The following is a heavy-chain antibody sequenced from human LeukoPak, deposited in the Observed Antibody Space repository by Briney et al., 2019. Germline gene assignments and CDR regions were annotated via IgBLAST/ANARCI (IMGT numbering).Heavy chain of an antibody. CDR2: IIPIFGTA. CDR3: ARELSGGSCFHYYYYGMDV. J-gene: IGHJ6*02. V-gene: IGHV1-69*13. D-gene: IGHD2-15*01. Sequence: SVKVSCKASGGTFSSYAISWVRQAPGQGLEWMGGIIPIFGTANYAQKFQGRVTITADESTSTAYMEPSSLRSEDTAVYYCARELSGGSCFHYYYYGMDVWGQGTTVTVSS. CDR1: GGTFSSYA.